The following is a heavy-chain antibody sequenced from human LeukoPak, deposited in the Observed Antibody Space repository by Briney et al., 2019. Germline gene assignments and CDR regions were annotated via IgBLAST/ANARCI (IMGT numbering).Heavy chain of an antibody. J-gene: IGHJ4*02. CDR1: GFTISYYG. D-gene: IGHD1-26*01. CDR3: AKSHLPNAYSGTYYCDY. Sequence: LSCAASGFTISYYGMHWVRQAPGKGLEWVAFIRYDESKKFYGDSVKGRFTISRDNSKNTLYLQMNSLRTKDTAVYYCAKSHLPNAYSGTYYCDYWGQGTLVTVSS. CDR2: IRYDESKK. V-gene: IGHV3-30*02.